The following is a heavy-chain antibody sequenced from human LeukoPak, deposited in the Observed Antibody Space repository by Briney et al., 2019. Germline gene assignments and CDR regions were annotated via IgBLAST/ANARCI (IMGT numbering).Heavy chain of an antibody. CDR1: GGSSSSYY. J-gene: IGHJ4*02. Sequence: PSETLSLXCTVSGGSSSSYYWSWIRRPPGKGLESIGYIYYSGSTNYNPSLKSRVTISVDTSKNQFSLKLSSVTAADTAVYYCARSVVVVAATPIYYFDYWGQGTLVTVSS. CDR2: IYYSGST. V-gene: IGHV4-59*01. D-gene: IGHD2-15*01. CDR3: ARSVVVVAATPIYYFDY.